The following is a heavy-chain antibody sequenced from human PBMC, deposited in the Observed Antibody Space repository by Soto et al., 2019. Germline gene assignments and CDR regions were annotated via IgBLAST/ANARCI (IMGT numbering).Heavy chain of an antibody. D-gene: IGHD3-3*01. J-gene: IGHJ4*02. CDR1: GFTFSSYW. CDR2: IKGDGSEK. V-gene: IGHV3-7*01. CDR3: VRGTMAPGLDH. Sequence: GGSLRLSCAASGFTFSSYWRNWVRQTTGKGLEWVANIKGDGSEKYYVDSLKGRFTISRDNAKNSLYLHMNSLRAEDTAVYYCVRGTMAPGLDHWGQGTLVTVSS.